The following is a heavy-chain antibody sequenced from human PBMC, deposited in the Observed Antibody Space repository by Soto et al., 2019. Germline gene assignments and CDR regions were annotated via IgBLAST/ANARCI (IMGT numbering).Heavy chain of an antibody. J-gene: IGHJ6*02. CDR2: ISDSGDRT. Sequence: PWGSLRLSCAVSGFTFSIYAMTWVRQAPGKGLEWVSGISDSGDRTYYADSVKGRFTISRDNSKNTLHLQLNSLRAEDTAVYYCAGRITSYYYYSMDVWGQGTTVTVSS. CDR3: AGRITSYYYYSMDV. CDR1: GFTFSIYA. D-gene: IGHD3-10*01. V-gene: IGHV3-23*01.